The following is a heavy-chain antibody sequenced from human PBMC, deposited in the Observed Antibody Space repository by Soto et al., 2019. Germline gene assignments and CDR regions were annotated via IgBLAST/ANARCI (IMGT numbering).Heavy chain of an antibody. CDR1: GFTFSSYA. D-gene: IGHD2-8*01. V-gene: IGHV3-23*01. Sequence: QPGGSLRLSCAASGFTFSSYAMSWVRQAPGKGLEWVSAISGSGGSTYYADSVKGRFTISRDNSKNTLYLQMNSLRAEDTAVYYCAKDPSPRYCTNSGPFSDVFDVWGQGTLVTVSS. CDR2: ISGSGGST. CDR3: AKDPSPRYCTNSGPFSDVFDV. J-gene: IGHJ3*01.